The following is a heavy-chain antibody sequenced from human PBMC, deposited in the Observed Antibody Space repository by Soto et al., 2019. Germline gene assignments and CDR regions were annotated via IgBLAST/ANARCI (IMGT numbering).Heavy chain of an antibody. Sequence: EVQLVESGGGLVRPGGSLRLSCAASGFTFSYYWMHWVRQAPGKGLVWVSRIHSAGSSTTYADFVKGRFIISRDDARNPVDWQMNCASVEDTAAYYCTRGERGAFDLWGQGTVVSVSS. D-gene: IGHD1-1*01. J-gene: IGHJ3*01. CDR3: TRGERGAFDL. CDR1: GFTFSYYW. V-gene: IGHV3-74*01. CDR2: IHSAGSST.